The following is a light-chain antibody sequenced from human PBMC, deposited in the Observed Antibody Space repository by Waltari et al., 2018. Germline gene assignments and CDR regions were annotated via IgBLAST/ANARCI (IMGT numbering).Light chain of an antibody. CDR3: CSYTTTLTYV. J-gene: IGLJ1*01. CDR2: DVT. V-gene: IGLV2-14*03. Sequence: SALTQSASVSGSPGQSIASSCTGTSGDIGANTHVSWYQQYPGTAPKLMIYDVTTRPSGVSDRFSGSKSGNTASLTISGLQAEDEADYYCCSYTTTLTYVFGSGTKVTVL. CDR1: SGDIGANTH.